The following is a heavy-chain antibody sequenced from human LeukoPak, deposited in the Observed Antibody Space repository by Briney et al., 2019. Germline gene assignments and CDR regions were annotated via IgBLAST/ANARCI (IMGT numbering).Heavy chain of an antibody. CDR1: GFTFSSYE. Sequence: GGSLRLPCAASGFTFSSYETNWVRQAPGQGLEWVSYISSSAGKIYYADSVKGRFTISRDNDKNSLYLQMNSLRAEDTAVYYCARERYDAFDIWGQGTMVTVSS. D-gene: IGHD4-17*01. CDR3: ARERYDAFDI. CDR2: ISSSAGKI. V-gene: IGHV3-48*03. J-gene: IGHJ3*02.